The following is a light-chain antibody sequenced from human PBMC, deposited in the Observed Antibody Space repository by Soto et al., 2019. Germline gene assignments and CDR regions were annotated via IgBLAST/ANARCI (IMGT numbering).Light chain of an antibody. J-gene: IGLJ2*01. Sequence: QSVLTQPPSASGTPGQRVTISCSGTSSNIGSNTDNWYQQLPGTAPKLLIYGNNKRPSGVPDRFSGSKSGTSASLAISGLQAEDEADYYCASWEGSLTVVFGGGTKLTVL. CDR3: ASWEGSLTVV. CDR2: GNN. CDR1: SSNIGSNT. V-gene: IGLV1-44*01.